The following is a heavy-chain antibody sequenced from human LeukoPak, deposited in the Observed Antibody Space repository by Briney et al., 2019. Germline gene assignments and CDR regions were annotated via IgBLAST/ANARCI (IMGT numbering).Heavy chain of an antibody. CDR2: ISSSSSTI. CDR3: ARKYCGGGSCYFTDY. V-gene: IGHV3-48*01. J-gene: IGHJ4*02. CDR1: GFTFSSYS. D-gene: IGHD2-15*01. Sequence: GGSLRLSCAASGFTFSSYSMNWVRQAPGKGLERVSYISSSSSTIYYADSVKGRFTISRDNAKNSLYLQMNSLRAEDTAVYYCARKYCGGGSCYFTDYWGQGTLVTVSS.